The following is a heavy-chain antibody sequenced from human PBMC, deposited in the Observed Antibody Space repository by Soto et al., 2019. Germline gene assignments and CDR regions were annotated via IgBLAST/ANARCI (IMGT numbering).Heavy chain of an antibody. Sequence: GGSLRLSCAASGFTFSSYAMSWVRQAPGKGLEWVSAISGSGGSTYYADSVKGRFTISRDNSKNTLYLQMNSLRAEDTAVYYCAKDSALDYYGSGSYYTYYFDYWGQGTLVTVSS. CDR2: ISGSGGST. V-gene: IGHV3-23*01. CDR3: AKDSALDYYGSGSYYTYYFDY. D-gene: IGHD3-10*01. J-gene: IGHJ4*02. CDR1: GFTFSSYA.